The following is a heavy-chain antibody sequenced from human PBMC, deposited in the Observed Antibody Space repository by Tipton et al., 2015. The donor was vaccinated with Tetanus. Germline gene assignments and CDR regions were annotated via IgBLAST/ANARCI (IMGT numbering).Heavy chain of an antibody. CDR3: ARGEAAGMQGFGY. D-gene: IGHD6-13*01. CDR2: IFPQFGTS. J-gene: IGHJ4*02. V-gene: IGHV1-69*06. CDR1: GGTFNSYA. Sequence: QVQLVQSGPEVKKPGSSVRVSCKTSGGTFNSYAISWVRQAPGQGLEWMGGIFPQFGTSNYAPKFQDRVTMTADTSTGTAYLEVNSLRSEDTAVYYCARGEAAGMQGFGYWGQGTQVTVSS.